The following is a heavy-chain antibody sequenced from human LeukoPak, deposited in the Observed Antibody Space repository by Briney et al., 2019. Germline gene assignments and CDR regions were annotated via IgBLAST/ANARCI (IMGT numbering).Heavy chain of an antibody. D-gene: IGHD3-22*01. J-gene: IGHJ6*02. CDR2: ISSSGSTI. CDR1: GFTFSDYY. Sequence: GGSLRLSCAASGFTFSDYYMSWIRQAPGKGLEWVSYISSSGSTIYYADSVKGRFTISRDNAKNSLYPQMNSLRAEDTAVYYCARDDLRHGYWYYYYGMDVWGQGTTVTVSS. CDR3: ARDDLRHGYWYYYYGMDV. V-gene: IGHV3-11*01.